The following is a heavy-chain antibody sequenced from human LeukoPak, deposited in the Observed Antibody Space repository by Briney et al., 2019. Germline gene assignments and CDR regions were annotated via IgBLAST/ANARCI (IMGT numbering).Heavy chain of an antibody. J-gene: IGHJ4*02. CDR2: ISGNGLQT. D-gene: IGHD3-22*01. V-gene: IGHV3-23*01. Sequence: GGSLRLSCSASGFTFSRFAMTWVRHLPGKGLEWVSTISGNGLQTFYADSVKGRFSVSRDNSVNIVYLQMDSPRADDSALYSCAKDANYLDSSGYFIPFDYWGPGTLVTVAS. CDR1: GFTFSRFA. CDR3: AKDANYLDSSGYFIPFDY.